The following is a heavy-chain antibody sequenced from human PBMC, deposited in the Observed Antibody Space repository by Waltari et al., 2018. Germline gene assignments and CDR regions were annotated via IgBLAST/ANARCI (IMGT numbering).Heavy chain of an antibody. D-gene: IGHD6-13*01. V-gene: IGHV1-69*01. CDR3: ARGGIEHQLSPNWFDP. J-gene: IGHJ5*02. CDR2: IVPLFGAI. Sequence: QLQLVQSGAGVRKPGSSVNVSCKTSGGTFSTYGIYWVRQAPGHGLEYMGGIVPLFGAIHYAQKFRGRVTITADESTSTTYMEMSNLKSEDTAVYFCARGGIEHQLSPNWFDPWGQGTLVTVSS. CDR1: GGTFSTYG.